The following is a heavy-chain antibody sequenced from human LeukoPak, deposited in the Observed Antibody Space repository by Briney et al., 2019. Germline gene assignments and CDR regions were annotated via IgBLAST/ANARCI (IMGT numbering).Heavy chain of an antibody. D-gene: IGHD3-10*01. CDR3: ARDHYYGSGSYYTTGYYFDY. J-gene: IGHJ4*02. V-gene: IGHV3-33*01. Sequence: GSLRLSCAASGFTFSSYGMHWVRQAPGKGLEWVAVIWYDGSNKYYADSVKGRFTISRDNSKNTLYLQMNSLRAEDTAVYYCARDHYYGSGSYYTTGYYFDYWGQGTLVTVSS. CDR1: GFTFSSYG. CDR2: IWYDGSNK.